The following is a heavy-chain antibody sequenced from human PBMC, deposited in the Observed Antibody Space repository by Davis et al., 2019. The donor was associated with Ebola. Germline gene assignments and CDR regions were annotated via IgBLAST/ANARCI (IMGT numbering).Heavy chain of an antibody. CDR2: IYPGDSDT. Sequence: KVSCKGSGYSFTSYWIGWVRQMPGKGLEWMGIIYPGDSDTRYSPSFQGQVTISADKSISTAYLQWSSLKASDTAMYYCARLGVCSGGSCADAFDIWGQGTMVTVSS. J-gene: IGHJ3*02. CDR3: ARLGVCSGGSCADAFDI. CDR1: GYSFTSYW. V-gene: IGHV5-51*01. D-gene: IGHD2-15*01.